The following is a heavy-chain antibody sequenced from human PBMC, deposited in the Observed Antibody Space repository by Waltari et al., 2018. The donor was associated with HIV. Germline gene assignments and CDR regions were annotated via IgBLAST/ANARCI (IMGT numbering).Heavy chain of an antibody. J-gene: IGHJ3*02. D-gene: IGHD1-26*01. CDR3: ARDRGNPGWVDAFDI. CDR1: GFTVSSNY. V-gene: IGHV3-53*02. Sequence: EVQLVETGGGLIQPGGSLRLACAASGFTVSSNYIIWVTTASGKGVGSVSVISRGGIKYYADSVRGGFTISRDNSKNTLYLQMNSLRAEDTAVYYCARDRGNPGWVDAFDIWGQGTMVTVSS. CDR2: ISRGGIK.